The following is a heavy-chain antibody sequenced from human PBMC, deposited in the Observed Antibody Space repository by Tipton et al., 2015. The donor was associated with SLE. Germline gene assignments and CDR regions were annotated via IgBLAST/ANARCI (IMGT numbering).Heavy chain of an antibody. CDR2: IYYTGTT. CDR1: GGSISSHY. V-gene: IGHV4-59*08. D-gene: IGHD1/OR15-1a*01. CDR3: ARGKTRVEY. J-gene: IGHJ4*02. Sequence: LSLTCTVSGGSISSHYWTWIRQPPGKGLEWIGHIYYTGTTNYSPSLKSRVSISVDTSEKQVSLRLNSVTAADTAVYYCARGKTRVEYWGQGRLVTVSS.